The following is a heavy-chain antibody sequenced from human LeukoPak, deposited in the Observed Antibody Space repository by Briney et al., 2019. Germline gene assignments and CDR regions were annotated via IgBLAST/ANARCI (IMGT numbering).Heavy chain of an antibody. CDR1: GGSISSYY. D-gene: IGHD4-17*01. CDR3: ASTNDFGDYMGA. CDR2: IYHSGST. Sequence: SETLSLSCTVSGGSISSYYWSWIRQPPGKGLEWIGYIYHSGSTNYNPSLEGRVTISVDRSKNQFSLKVSSVTAADTAVYYCASTNDFGDYMGAWGQGTLVTVSS. V-gene: IGHV4-59*12. J-gene: IGHJ5*02.